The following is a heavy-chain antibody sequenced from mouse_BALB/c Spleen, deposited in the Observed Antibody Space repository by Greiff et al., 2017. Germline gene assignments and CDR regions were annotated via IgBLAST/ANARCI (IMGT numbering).Heavy chain of an antibody. D-gene: IGHD2-1*01. Sequence: QVQLKQSGPQLVRPGASVKISCKASGYSFTSYWMHWVKQRPGQGLEWIGMIDPSDSETRLNQKFKDKATLTVDKSSSTAYMQLSSPTSEDSAVYYWARRTYGNHFAWFAYWGQGTLVTVSA. CDR3: ARRTYGNHFAWFAY. CDR2: IDPSDSET. J-gene: IGHJ3*01. V-gene: IGHV1S126*01. CDR1: GYSFTSYW.